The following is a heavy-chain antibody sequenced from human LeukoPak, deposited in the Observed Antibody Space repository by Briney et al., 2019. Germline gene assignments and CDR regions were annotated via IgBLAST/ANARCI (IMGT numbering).Heavy chain of an antibody. CDR2: ISGSGGST. D-gene: IGHD3-22*01. CDR3: AKGSHYYDSSGYYYYYYYMDV. CDR1: GFTFSSYA. Sequence: GGSLRLSCAASGFTFSSYAMSWVRQAPGKGLEWVSAISGSGGSTYYADSVKGRFTISRDNSKNTLYLQMNSLRAKDTAVYYCAKGSHYYDSSGYYYYYYYMDVWGKGTTVTVSS. J-gene: IGHJ6*03. V-gene: IGHV3-23*01.